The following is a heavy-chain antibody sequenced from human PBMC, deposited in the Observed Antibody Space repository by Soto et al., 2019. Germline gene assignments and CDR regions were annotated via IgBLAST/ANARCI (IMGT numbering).Heavy chain of an antibody. CDR3: ARDLDYYGSGSHYYYGMGV. CDR1: GGTFSRYA. CDR2: IVPIYGTR. Sequence: QVQLVQSGAEVKKPGSSVKVSCKASGGTFSRYAFSWVRQAPGQGLEWMGGIVPIYGTRGFAQKFQGRLTITADEPTRTAYMELSSLRSEDKAVYYCARDLDYYGSGSHYYYGMGVWGQGTTVTVSS. V-gene: IGHV1-69*01. D-gene: IGHD3-10*01. J-gene: IGHJ6*02.